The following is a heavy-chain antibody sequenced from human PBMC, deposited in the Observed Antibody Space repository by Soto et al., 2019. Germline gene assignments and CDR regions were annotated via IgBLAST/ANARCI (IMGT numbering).Heavy chain of an antibody. CDR2: IDWDDDK. V-gene: IGHV2-70*01. CDR1: GFSLSTSGMC. CDR3: ARILCGGDCYSGCIGPYGMDV. D-gene: IGHD2-21*02. Sequence: SGPTLVNPTQTLTLTCTFSGFSLSTSGMCVSWIRQPPGKALEWLALIDWDDDKYYSTSLKTRLTISKDTSKNQVVLTMTNMDPVDTATYYCARILCGGDCYSGCIGPYGMDVWGQGTTVTVSS. J-gene: IGHJ6*02.